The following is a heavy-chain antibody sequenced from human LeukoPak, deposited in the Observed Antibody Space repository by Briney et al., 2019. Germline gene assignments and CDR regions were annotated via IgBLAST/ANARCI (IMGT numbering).Heavy chain of an antibody. D-gene: IGHD6-25*01. J-gene: IGHJ3*02. V-gene: IGHV4-34*01. CDR1: GGSFSGYY. Sequence: SETLSLTCAVYGGSFSGYYWSWIRQPPGKGLEWIGEINHSGSTNYNPSLKSRVTISVVTSKNQFSLKLSSVTAADTAVYYCARQGLLRAFDIWGQGTMVTVSS. CDR2: INHSGST. CDR3: ARQGLLRAFDI.